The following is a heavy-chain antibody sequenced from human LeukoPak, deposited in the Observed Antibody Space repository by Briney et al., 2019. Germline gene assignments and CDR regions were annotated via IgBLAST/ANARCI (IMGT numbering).Heavy chain of an antibody. J-gene: IGHJ3*02. D-gene: IGHD4-11*01. CDR1: GGSISSSRYY. CDR3: ASALQGAFDI. Sequence: SETLSLTCTVSGGSISSSRYYWGWIRQPPGQGLEWTGNIYYSGSTYYNPSLKSRVTISVDTSKNQFSLKLSSMTAADTAVYYCASALQGAFDIWGQGTMVTVSS. CDR2: IYYSGST. V-gene: IGHV4-39*01.